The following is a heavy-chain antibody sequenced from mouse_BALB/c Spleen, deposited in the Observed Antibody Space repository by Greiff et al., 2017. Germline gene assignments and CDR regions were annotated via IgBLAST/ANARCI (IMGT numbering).Heavy chain of an antibody. V-gene: IGHV1-7*01. D-gene: IGHD1-1*02. CDR3: ARGVGYWYFDV. CDR1: GYTFTSYW. J-gene: IGHJ1*01. CDR2: INPSTGYT. Sequence: VKLQESGAELAKPGASVKMSCKASGYTFTSYWMHWVKQRPGQGLEWIGYINPSTGYTEYNQKFKDKATLTADKSSSTAYMQLSSLTSEDSAVYYCARGVGYWYFDVWGAGTTVTVSS.